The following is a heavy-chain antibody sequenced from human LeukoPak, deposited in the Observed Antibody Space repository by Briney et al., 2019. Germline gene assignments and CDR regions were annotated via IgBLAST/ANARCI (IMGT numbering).Heavy chain of an antibody. V-gene: IGHV3-48*03. J-gene: IGHJ5*02. CDR1: GFDLSTYE. Sequence: GGSLRLSCAASGFDLSTYEMNWVRQAPGKGLEWIADITISGHTKNYADSVKGRFSISRDNTRTSLYLQMHSLRVEDTGVYYCARGDPHADLWGQGTLVTVSS. D-gene: IGHD5-24*01. CDR2: ITISGHTK. CDR3: ARGDPHADL.